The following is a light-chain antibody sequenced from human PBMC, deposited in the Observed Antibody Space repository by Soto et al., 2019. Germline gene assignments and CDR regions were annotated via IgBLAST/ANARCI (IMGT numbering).Light chain of an antibody. Sequence: EIVLTQSPGTLTLSPGESAALSCSASQTISNNYLVWYRQKPGQAPRLLIYAVSSRASGIPDRFSGSGSGTDFALTIARLEPEDSAVYDCQQHSNSPLTFGQGTRVEI. CDR3: QQHSNSPLT. CDR1: QTISNNY. CDR2: AVS. V-gene: IGKV3-20*01. J-gene: IGKJ1*01.